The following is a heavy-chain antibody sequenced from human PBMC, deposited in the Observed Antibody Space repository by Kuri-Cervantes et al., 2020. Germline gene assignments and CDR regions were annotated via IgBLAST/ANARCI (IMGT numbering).Heavy chain of an antibody. CDR3: ATTSSSSWEDAFDI. CDR2: ISGSGGST. J-gene: IGHJ3*02. D-gene: IGHD6-13*01. Sequence: GESLKISCAASGFTFSSYWMSWVRQAPGKGLEWVSAISGSGGSTYYADSVKGRFTISRDNAKNSLYLQMNSLRAEDTALYYCATTSSSSWEDAFDIWGQGTMVTVSS. CDR1: GFTFSSYW. V-gene: IGHV3-23*01.